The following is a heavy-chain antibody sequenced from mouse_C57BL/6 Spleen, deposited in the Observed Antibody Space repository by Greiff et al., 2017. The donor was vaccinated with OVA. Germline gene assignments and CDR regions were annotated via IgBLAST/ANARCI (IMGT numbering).Heavy chain of an antibody. J-gene: IGHJ1*03. CDR3: AQTGTNWYFDV. CDR1: GYSITSGYY. Sequence: VQLKESGPGLVKPSQSLSLTCSVTGYSITSGYYWYWIRQFPGNKLEWMGYIRYDGSNNYNPSLKNRISITRDTSKHQFFLKLNSVTTADTSSYYCAQTGTNWYFDVWGTGTTVTVSS. V-gene: IGHV3-6*01. D-gene: IGHD4-1*01. CDR2: IRYDGSN.